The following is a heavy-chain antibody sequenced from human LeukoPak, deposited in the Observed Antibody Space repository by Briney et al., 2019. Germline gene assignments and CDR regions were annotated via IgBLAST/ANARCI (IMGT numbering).Heavy chain of an antibody. Sequence: ASVKVSCKASGYTFNDYGISWVRQAPGQGLEWMGWISTFNGNAKYAQNFQGRVTMTTDTSTSTAHMELKSLRSDDTAMYYCARGRYCSGGNCWAIYYYYMDVWGKGTTVTVSS. D-gene: IGHD2-15*01. CDR2: ISTFNGNA. CDR3: ARGRYCSGGNCWAIYYYYMDV. J-gene: IGHJ6*03. V-gene: IGHV1-18*01. CDR1: GYTFNDYG.